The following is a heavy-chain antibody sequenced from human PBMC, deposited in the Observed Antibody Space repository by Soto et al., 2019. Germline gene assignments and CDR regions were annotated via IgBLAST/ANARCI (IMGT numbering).Heavy chain of an antibody. V-gene: IGHV3-23*01. D-gene: IGHD6-6*01. CDR1: GFTFSTYA. CDR2: ISGTGGST. CDR3: AKNWDTTSSSSSH. J-gene: IGHJ4*02. Sequence: EVQLLESGGGLVQPGGSLRLSCAASGFTFSTYAMSWVRQAPGKGLEWVSDISGTGGSTYYADSVKGRFTTSRDNSKNTQYLQMNSLRAEYTAVYYCAKNWDTTSSSSSHWGQGTLVTVSS.